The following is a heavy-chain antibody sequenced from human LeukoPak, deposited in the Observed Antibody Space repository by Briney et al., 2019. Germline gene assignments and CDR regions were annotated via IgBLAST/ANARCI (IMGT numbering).Heavy chain of an antibody. CDR2: ISAYNGNT. Sequence: ASVTVSFKSSVYTFTSYGISWVRQAPGQGLEWMGWISAYNGNTNYAQKLQGRVTMTTDTSTSTAYMELRSLRSDDTAVYYCARGGLAAAGKGGFDPWGQGTLVTVSS. D-gene: IGHD6-13*01. CDR3: ARGGLAAAGKGGFDP. CDR1: VYTFTSYG. J-gene: IGHJ5*02. V-gene: IGHV1-18*01.